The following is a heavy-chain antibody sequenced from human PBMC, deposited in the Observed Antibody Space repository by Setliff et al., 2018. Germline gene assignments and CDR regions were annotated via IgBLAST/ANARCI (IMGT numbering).Heavy chain of an antibody. CDR1: GGSISSSSYY. J-gene: IGHJ3*02. CDR2: IYYSGST. CDR3: ARDVRVASSSWFKSAFDI. D-gene: IGHD6-13*01. V-gene: IGHV4-39*07. Sequence: SETLSLTCTVSGGSISSSSYYWGWIRQPPGKGLEWIGSIYYSGSTYYNPSPKSRVTISVDTSKNQFSLKLSSVTAADTAVYYCARDVRVASSSWFKSAFDIWGQGTMVTVSS.